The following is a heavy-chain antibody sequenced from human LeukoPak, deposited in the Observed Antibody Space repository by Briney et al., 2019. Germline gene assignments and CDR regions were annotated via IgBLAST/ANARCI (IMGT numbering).Heavy chain of an antibody. CDR1: GGSISSGSYY. CDR3: ARDQWGVVY. J-gene: IGHJ4*02. Sequence: SETLSLTCTVSGGSISSGSYYWSWIRQPAGKGLEWIGRIYTSGSTNYNPSLKSRVTISVDTSKNQFSLKLSSVTAADTAVYYCARDQWGVVYWGQGTPVTVSS. V-gene: IGHV4-61*02. CDR2: IYTSGST. D-gene: IGHD3-3*01.